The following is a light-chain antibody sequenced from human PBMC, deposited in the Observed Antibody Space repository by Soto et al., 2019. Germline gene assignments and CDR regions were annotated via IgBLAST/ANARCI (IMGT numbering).Light chain of an antibody. CDR1: QSRSNNF. Sequence: DIVLTQSPGTPSLSPGDRAALSGGASQSRSNNFLAWYQQKPGQAPSLLIPGASSRATGIPDRFSGSGSGPDFTLTITRVAPEDFAVYYCQQYDTSPLAFGGGTTVAIK. V-gene: IGKV3-20*01. CDR3: QQYDTSPLA. CDR2: GAS. J-gene: IGKJ4*01.